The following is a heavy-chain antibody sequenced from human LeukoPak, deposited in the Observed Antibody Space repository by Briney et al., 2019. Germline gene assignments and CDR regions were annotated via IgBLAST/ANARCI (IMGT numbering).Heavy chain of an antibody. Sequence: SETLSLTCTVSGGSISSYYWSWVRQPPGKGLEWIGYMYYSGSSNYNPSLKSRVTISVDTSKNQFSLKLTSVTAADTAVYYCARHAVRGYSYLDYWGQGTLVTVSS. J-gene: IGHJ4*02. V-gene: IGHV4-59*08. CDR2: MYYSGSS. CDR1: GGSISSYY. D-gene: IGHD5-18*01. CDR3: ARHAVRGYSYLDY.